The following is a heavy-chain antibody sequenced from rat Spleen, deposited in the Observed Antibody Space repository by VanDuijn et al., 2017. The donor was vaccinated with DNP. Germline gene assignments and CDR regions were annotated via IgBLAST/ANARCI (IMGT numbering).Heavy chain of an antibody. J-gene: IGHJ3*01. CDR2: ITSGSGIT. CDR3: TRQDYYFNKGGWFAY. D-gene: IGHD1-6*01. Sequence: EVQLVESGGGLVQPGRSLKLSCAASGFTFNYYWMAWIRQVPGKGLEWIASITSGSGITSYPDSVKGRFTISRDNTKSSLFLQMNSLTSEDTATYYCTRQDYYFNKGGWFAYWGQGTLVTVSS. V-gene: IGHV5-31*01. CDR1: GFTFNYYW.